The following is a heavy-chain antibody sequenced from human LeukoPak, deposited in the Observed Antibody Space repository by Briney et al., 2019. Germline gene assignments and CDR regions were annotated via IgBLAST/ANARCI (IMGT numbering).Heavy chain of an antibody. CDR1: GGSISTYY. CDR3: ARTYMNPSAVVTAFDY. CDR2: VYTSGST. D-gene: IGHD4-23*01. J-gene: IGHJ4*02. V-gene: IGHV4-4*07. Sequence: PSETLSLTCTVSGGSISTYYWSWIRQPAGKGLEWIGRVYTSGSTNFNPSLKSRVTMSVDTSKNQFSLKVSSVTAADTAVYYCARTYMNPSAVVTAFDYWGQGTLVTVSS.